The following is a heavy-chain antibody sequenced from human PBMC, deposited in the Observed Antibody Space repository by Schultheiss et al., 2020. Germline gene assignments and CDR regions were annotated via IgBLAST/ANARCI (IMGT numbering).Heavy chain of an antibody. CDR1: GYSFTSYW. D-gene: IGHD5-18*01. CDR3: ARVIVDTAMVFDYGMDV. Sequence: GESLKISCKGSGYSFTSYWIGWVRQMPGKGLEWMGIIYPGDSDTRYSPSFQGQVTISADKSISTAYLQWSSLKASDTAMYYCARVIVDTAMVFDYGMDVWGQGTTVTGSS. V-gene: IGHV5-51*01. J-gene: IGHJ6*02. CDR2: IYPGDSDT.